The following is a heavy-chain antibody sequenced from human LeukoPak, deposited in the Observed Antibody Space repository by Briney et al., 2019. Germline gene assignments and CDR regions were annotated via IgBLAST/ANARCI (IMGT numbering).Heavy chain of an antibody. D-gene: IGHD5-18*01. CDR3: ATGGLVGYSYGSDYFDY. Sequence: ASVKVSCKVSGYTLTELSMHWVRQAPGKGPEWMGGFDPEDGETIYAQKFQGRVTMTEDTSTDTAYMELSSLRSEDTAVYYCATGGLVGYSYGSDYFDYWGQGTLVTVSS. J-gene: IGHJ4*02. V-gene: IGHV1-24*01. CDR2: FDPEDGET. CDR1: GYTLTELS.